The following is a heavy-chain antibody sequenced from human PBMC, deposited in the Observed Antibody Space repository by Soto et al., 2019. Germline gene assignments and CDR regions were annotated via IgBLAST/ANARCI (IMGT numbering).Heavy chain of an antibody. Sequence: ASETLSLTCAVSGVSISSGGYSWRWIRQPPGKGLEWIGYIYHSGSTYYNPSLKSRVTISVDRSKNQFSLKLSSVTAADTAVYYCARYLWFGELLRRDPYGMDVWGQGTTVTVSS. CDR3: ARYLWFGELLRRDPYGMDV. V-gene: IGHV4-30-2*01. CDR1: GVSISSGGYS. D-gene: IGHD3-10*01. CDR2: IYHSGST. J-gene: IGHJ6*02.